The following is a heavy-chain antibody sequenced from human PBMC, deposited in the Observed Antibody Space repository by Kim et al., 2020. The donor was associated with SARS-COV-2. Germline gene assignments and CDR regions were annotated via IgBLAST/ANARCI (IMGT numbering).Heavy chain of an antibody. CDR3: ARGNYYYGMDV. J-gene: IGHJ6*02. V-gene: IGHV3-66*01. CDR2: T. Sequence: TDYADSVKDRFTISSDNSKNTLYLQMNSLRAEDTAVYYCARGNYYYGMDVWGQGTTVTVSS.